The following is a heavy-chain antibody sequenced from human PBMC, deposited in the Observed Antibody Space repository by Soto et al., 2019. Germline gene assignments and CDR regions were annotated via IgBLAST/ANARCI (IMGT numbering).Heavy chain of an antibody. Sequence: PGGSLRLSCAASGFTFSDHYMDWVRQAPGKGLEWVGRTRNKANSYSTEYAASVKGRFTISRDDSKNSLYLQMNSLKTEDTAVYYCARAVNSGWYIAYWGQGTLVTVSS. CDR1: GFTFSDHY. J-gene: IGHJ4*02. CDR2: TRNKANSYST. CDR3: ARAVNSGWYIAY. V-gene: IGHV3-72*01. D-gene: IGHD6-19*01.